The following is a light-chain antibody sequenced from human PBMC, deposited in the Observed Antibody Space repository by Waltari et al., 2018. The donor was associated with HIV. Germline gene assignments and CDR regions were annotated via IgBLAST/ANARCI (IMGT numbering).Light chain of an antibody. V-gene: IGLV3-25*03. J-gene: IGLJ1*01. CDR2: KDT. Sequence: SYELTQPPSVSVSPGQTARITCSGDALPKQSVYWYQQKPGQAPVLVIYKDTERHSGIPERFSGSSSGTTVPLTISGVQAEDEADYYCHSSDSSATYVFGTGTKVTVL. CDR3: HSSDSSATYV. CDR1: ALPKQS.